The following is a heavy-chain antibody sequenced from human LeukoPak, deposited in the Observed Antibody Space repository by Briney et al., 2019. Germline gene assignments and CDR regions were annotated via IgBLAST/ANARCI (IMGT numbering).Heavy chain of an antibody. CDR1: GGSISSSGYY. V-gene: IGHV4-39*07. D-gene: IGHD6-13*01. CDR2: IYYSGST. CDR3: ARDIADSSSWYRNFDY. Sequence: SETLSLTCTVSGGSISSSGYYWGWIRQPPGKGLEWIGSIYYSGSTYYNPSLKSRVTISVDTSKNQFSLKLSSVTAADTAVYYCARDIADSSSWYRNFDYWGQGTLVTVSS. J-gene: IGHJ4*02.